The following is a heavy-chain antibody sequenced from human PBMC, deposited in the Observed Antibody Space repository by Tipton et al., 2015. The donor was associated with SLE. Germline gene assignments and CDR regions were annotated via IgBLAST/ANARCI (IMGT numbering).Heavy chain of an antibody. Sequence: SLRLSCAASRFTFSDYYMSWIRQAPGKGLEWVSYISSSGSTIYYADSVKGRFTISRDNAKNSLYLQMNSLRAEDTAVYYCARDRRHYYGSGGYCAFDIWGQGTMVPVSS. CDR2: ISSSGSTI. D-gene: IGHD3-10*01. CDR3: ARDRRHYYGSGGYCAFDI. J-gene: IGHJ3*02. V-gene: IGHV3-11*01. CDR1: RFTFSDYY.